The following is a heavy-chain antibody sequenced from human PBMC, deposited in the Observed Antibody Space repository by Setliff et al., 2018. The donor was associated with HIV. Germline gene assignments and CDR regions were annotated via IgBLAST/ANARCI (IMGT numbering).Heavy chain of an antibody. D-gene: IGHD3-16*01. CDR1: GYTFTSYD. Sequence: GASVKVSCKASGYTFTSYDINWVRQATGQGLEWMGWMMPSSGNTGYAQKLQGRVTVTTDTSTSTAYMELRSLRSDDTALYYCAKARSSNIMPLDYWGQGTLVTVS. CDR2: MMPSSGNT. V-gene: IGHV1-8*02. CDR3: AKARSSNIMPLDY. J-gene: IGHJ4*02.